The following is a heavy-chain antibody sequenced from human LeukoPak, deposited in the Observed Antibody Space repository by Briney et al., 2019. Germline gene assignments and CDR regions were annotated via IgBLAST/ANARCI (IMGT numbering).Heavy chain of an antibody. CDR1: GFTFSSYA. J-gene: IGHJ4*02. Sequence: GRSLRLSCAASGFTFSSYAMHWVRQAPGKGLEWVAVISYDGSNKYYADSVKGRFTISRDNSKNTLYLQMNSLRAEDTAVYYCARGPSDSSGWYAGFDYWGQGTLVTVSS. D-gene: IGHD6-19*01. CDR2: ISYDGSNK. V-gene: IGHV3-30-3*01. CDR3: ARGPSDSSGWYAGFDY.